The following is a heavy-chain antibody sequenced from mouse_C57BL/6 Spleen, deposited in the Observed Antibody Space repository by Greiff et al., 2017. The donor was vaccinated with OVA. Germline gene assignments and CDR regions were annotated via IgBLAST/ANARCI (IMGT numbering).Heavy chain of an antibody. CDR2: IDPSDSYT. D-gene: IGHD3-2*02. CDR1: GYTFTSYW. J-gene: IGHJ3*01. Sequence: QVQLQQPGAELVMPGASVKLSCKASGYTFTSYWMHWVKQRPGQGLEWIGEIDPSDSYTNYNQKFKGKSTLTVDKSSSTAYMQLSSLTSEDSAVYYCAREVNRQLRLVAYWGQGTLVTVSA. V-gene: IGHV1-69*01. CDR3: AREVNRQLRLVAY.